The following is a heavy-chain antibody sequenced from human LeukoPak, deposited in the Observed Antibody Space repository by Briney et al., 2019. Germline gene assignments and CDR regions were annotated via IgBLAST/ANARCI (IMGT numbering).Heavy chain of an antibody. CDR2: ILARGDGI. V-gene: IGHV3-23*01. D-gene: IGHD3-22*01. CDR1: GFTFSTYA. CDR3: AKNYYDSSGSYSWYFHY. J-gene: IGHJ4*02. Sequence: GGSLRLSCAASGFTFSTYAMSWVRQAPGKGLEWVSAILARGDGIYYADSAKGRFSISRDNSKNTLYLQMSSLRAEDTAVYYCAKNYYDSSGSYSWYFHYWGQGTLVTVSS.